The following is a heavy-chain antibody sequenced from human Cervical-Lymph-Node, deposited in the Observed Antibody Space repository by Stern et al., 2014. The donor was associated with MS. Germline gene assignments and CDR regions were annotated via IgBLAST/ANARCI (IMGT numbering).Heavy chain of an antibody. J-gene: IGHJ4*02. V-gene: IGHV4-59*01. Sequence: HVQLVDSGPGLVKPSETLSLTCTVSGVSISSYDWSLIRQPPGKGLELMWHIFYSWRTYYNPSLQSLVTLTVNTSNTQISLLLLPVTAADTAVYFCATRNGDYWGQGTLVTVSP. CDR2: IFYSWRT. CDR1: GVSISSYD. CDR3: ATRNGDY. D-gene: IGHD2-8*01.